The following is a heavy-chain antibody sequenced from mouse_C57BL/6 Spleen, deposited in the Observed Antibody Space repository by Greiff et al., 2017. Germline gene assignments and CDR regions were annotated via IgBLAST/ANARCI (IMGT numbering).Heavy chain of an antibody. Sequence: VQLKQSGPELVKPGASVKISCKASGYSFTGYYMNWVKQSPEKSLEWIGEINPSTGGTTYNQKFKAKATLTVDKSSSTAYMQLKSLTSEDSAVYYCANYYDYDEPYWGQGTLVTVSA. V-gene: IGHV1-42*01. J-gene: IGHJ3*01. CDR3: ANYYDYDEPY. CDR2: INPSTGGT. D-gene: IGHD2-4*01. CDR1: GYSFTGYY.